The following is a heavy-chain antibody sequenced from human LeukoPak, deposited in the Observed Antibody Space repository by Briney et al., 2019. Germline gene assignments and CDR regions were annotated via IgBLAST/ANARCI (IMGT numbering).Heavy chain of an antibody. J-gene: IGHJ4*02. CDR2: INHSGST. CDR3: ARFIGGYSGYFDY. V-gene: IGHV4-34*01. CDR1: GGSISSYY. D-gene: IGHD5-12*01. Sequence: SETLSLTCTVSGGSISSYYWSWIRQPPGKGLEWIGEINHSGSTNYNPSLKSRVIISVDTSKNHFSLKLSSVTAADTAVYYCARFIGGYSGYFDYWGQGTLVTVSS.